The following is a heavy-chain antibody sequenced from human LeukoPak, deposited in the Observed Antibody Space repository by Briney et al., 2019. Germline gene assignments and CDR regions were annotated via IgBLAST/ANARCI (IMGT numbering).Heavy chain of an antibody. J-gene: IGHJ4*02. Sequence: PGGSLRLSCAASGFTFDDYGMSWVRQAPGKGLEWVSGINWNGGSTGYADSVKGRFTISRDNAKNSLYLQMNSLRVEDTAVYYCATLSVVVLPAELNWGQGTLVTVSS. D-gene: IGHD2-15*01. CDR2: INWNGGST. CDR1: GFTFDDYG. V-gene: IGHV3-20*04. CDR3: ATLSVVVLPAELN.